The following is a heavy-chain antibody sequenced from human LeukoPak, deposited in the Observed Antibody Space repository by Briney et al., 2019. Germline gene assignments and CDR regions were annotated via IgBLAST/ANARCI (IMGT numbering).Heavy chain of an antibody. Sequence: ASVKVSCKASGYTFTDYYMHWVRQAPGQGFEWMGWINPNDGDTNYAQKFQGRVTMTRDTSISTAYMELSSLRSEDTAVYYCATARIQSPRYYYYYGMDVWGQGTTVTVSS. J-gene: IGHJ6*02. CDR3: ATARIQSPRYYYYYGMDV. V-gene: IGHV1-2*02. CDR1: GYTFTDYY. CDR2: INPNDGDT. D-gene: IGHD5-18*01.